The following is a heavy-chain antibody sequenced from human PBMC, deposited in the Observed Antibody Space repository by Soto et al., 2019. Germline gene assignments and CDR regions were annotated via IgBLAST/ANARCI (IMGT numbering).Heavy chain of an antibody. CDR3: ARGGSGYVWFNEF. V-gene: IGHV1-69*01. Sequence: QEQLVQSGAEVKKPGSSVKVSCKASGGIFSSYAISWVRQAPGQGLEWMGGIIPIFGTANYAQKFQGRVTINADESTNTAYMALRSLKSEDTAIYYCARGGSGYVWFNEFWGQGTLVTVSS. CDR1: GGIFSSYA. J-gene: IGHJ4*02. CDR2: IIPIFGTA. D-gene: IGHD3-22*01.